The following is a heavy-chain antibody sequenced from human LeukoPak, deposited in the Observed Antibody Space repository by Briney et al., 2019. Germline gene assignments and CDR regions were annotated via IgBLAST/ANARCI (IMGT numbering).Heavy chain of an antibody. Sequence: KSSETLSLTCTVSGGSISSSDYYWGWIRQPPGKGLGWIASISYTGRTYYNPSLRRRITMSVDTSKNQFSLRLSSVTAADTAVYHCARRGSGRNWFDPWGQGTLVTVSS. V-gene: IGHV4-39*01. CDR3: ARRGSGRNWFDP. CDR2: ISYTGRT. D-gene: IGHD1-26*01. J-gene: IGHJ5*02. CDR1: GGSISSSDYY.